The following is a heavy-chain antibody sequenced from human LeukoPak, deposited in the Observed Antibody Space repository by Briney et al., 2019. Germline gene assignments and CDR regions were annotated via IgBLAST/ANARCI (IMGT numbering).Heavy chain of an antibody. CDR2: ISAYNGNT. CDR1: GYTFTSYG. CDR3: ARDRGIAVAGKNFDY. J-gene: IGHJ4*02. D-gene: IGHD6-19*01. V-gene: IGHV1-18*01. Sequence: GASVKVSCKASGYTFTSYGIIWVRQAPGQGLEWMGWISAYNGNTNYAQKLQGRVTMTTDTSTSTAYMELRSLRSDDTAVYYCARDRGIAVAGKNFDYWGQGTLVTVSS.